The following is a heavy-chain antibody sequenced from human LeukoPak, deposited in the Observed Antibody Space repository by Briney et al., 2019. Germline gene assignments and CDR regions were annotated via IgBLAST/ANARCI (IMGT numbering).Heavy chain of an antibody. CDR1: GFTVSSNY. J-gene: IGHJ6*02. Sequence: GGSLRLSCAASGFTVSSNYMSWVRRAPGKGLEWVSVIYSGGSTYYADSVKGRFTISRDNSKNTLYLQMNSLRAEDTAVYYCARFWPYYYYGMDVWGQGTTVTVSS. CDR2: IYSGGST. CDR3: ARFWPYYYYGMDV. V-gene: IGHV3-53*01.